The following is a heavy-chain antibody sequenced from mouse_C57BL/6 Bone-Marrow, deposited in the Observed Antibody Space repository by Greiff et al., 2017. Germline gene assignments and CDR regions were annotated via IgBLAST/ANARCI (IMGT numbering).Heavy chain of an antibody. CDR3: ARRRAYARDY. J-gene: IGHJ4*01. V-gene: IGHV1-7*01. Sequence: VQLQQSGAELAKPGASVKLSCKASGYTFTSYWMHWVKQRPGQGLEWIGYINPSSGYTKYNQKFKDKAPLTADKSSSTAYLRLSSLTYEDSAVYYCARRRAYARDYWGQGTSVTVSS. CDR1: GYTFTSYW. CDR2: INPSSGYT.